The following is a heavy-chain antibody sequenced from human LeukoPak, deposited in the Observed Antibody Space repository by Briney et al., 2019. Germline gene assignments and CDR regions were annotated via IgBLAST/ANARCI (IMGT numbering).Heavy chain of an antibody. Sequence: GGSLRLSCAASGFTFSNYEMNWVRQAPGKGLEWVSYISNSGSTIYYADSVKGRFTISRDNAENSLYLQMNSLRAEDTAVYYCARRGDFLDYWGQGTLVTVSS. CDR3: ARRGDFLDY. D-gene: IGHD2-21*02. CDR1: GFTFSNYE. J-gene: IGHJ4*02. CDR2: ISNSGSTI. V-gene: IGHV3-48*03.